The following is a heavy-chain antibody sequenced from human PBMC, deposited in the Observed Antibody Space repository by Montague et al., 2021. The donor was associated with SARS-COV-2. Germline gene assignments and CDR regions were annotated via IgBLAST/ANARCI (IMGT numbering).Heavy chain of an antibody. V-gene: IGHV2-70*01. Sequence: PALVKPTQTLTLTRTFSGFSLSTSGMCVSWIRQPPGKALEWLALIDWDDDKYYSPSLKTRLTISKDTSKNQVVLTMTNMDPVDTATHYSARIRDHDTLTGDYSGFDYWGQGTLVTVSS. CDR3: ARIRDHDTLTGDYSGFDY. CDR2: IDWDDDK. CDR1: GFSLSTSGMC. J-gene: IGHJ4*02. D-gene: IGHD3-9*01.